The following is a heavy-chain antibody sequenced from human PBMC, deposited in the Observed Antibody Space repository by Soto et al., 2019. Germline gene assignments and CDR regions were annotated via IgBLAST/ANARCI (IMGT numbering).Heavy chain of an antibody. V-gene: IGHV4-4*02. J-gene: IGHJ4*02. CDR3: ASSGYYYSVLDY. Sequence: QVQLQESGPGLVKPSGTLSLTCAVSGGSISSSNWWSWVRQPPAKGLEWIGEIYHSGSTNYNPSLKSRDTISVDTSKNQFSLKLSSVTAADTAVYYCASSGYYYSVLDYWGQGTLVTVSS. CDR1: GGSISSSNW. D-gene: IGHD3-22*01. CDR2: IYHSGST.